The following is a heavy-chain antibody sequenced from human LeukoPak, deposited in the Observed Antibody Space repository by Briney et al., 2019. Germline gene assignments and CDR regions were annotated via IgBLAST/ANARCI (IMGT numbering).Heavy chain of an antibody. Sequence: RAGASPQISCQGAGSLFTSYWISRVRPLPGKGPEWMGRIDPSDSYTNHCPSFQGHVTISADKSISTAYLQWSSLKASDTAMYYCARLGSGYDSPLDYWGQGTLVTVSS. CDR3: ARLGSGYDSPLDY. CDR2: IDPSDSYT. CDR1: GSLFTSYW. J-gene: IGHJ4*02. V-gene: IGHV5-10-1*01. D-gene: IGHD5-12*01.